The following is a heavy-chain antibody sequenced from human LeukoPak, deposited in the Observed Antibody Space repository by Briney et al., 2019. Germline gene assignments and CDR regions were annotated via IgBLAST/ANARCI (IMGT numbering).Heavy chain of an antibody. V-gene: IGHV4-59*08. CDR2: MYYGGIS. Sequence: SETLSLTCSVSGGSVTGYHWSWLRQPPEKGLEWLAYMYYGGISNYNPSLNSRLTMSIDTSQNQLSLRLTSVTAADTAVYYCARHTTGRAGGDFDYWGQGALVTVSS. J-gene: IGHJ4*02. CDR1: GGSVTGYH. CDR3: ARHTTGRAGGDFDY. D-gene: IGHD2/OR15-2a*01.